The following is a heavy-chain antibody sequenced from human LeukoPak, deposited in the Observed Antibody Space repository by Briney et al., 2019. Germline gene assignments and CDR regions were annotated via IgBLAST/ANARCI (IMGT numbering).Heavy chain of an antibody. CDR3: ARDWILPGVGATGGPSENWFDP. Sequence: ASVKVSCKASGYTFTGYYMHWVRQAPGQGLEWMGWINPNSGGTNYAQKFQGWVTMTRDTSISTAYMELSRLRSDDTAVYYCARDWILPGVGATGGPSENWFDPWGQGTLVTVSS. J-gene: IGHJ5*02. D-gene: IGHD1-26*01. V-gene: IGHV1-2*04. CDR1: GYTFTGYY. CDR2: INPNSGGT.